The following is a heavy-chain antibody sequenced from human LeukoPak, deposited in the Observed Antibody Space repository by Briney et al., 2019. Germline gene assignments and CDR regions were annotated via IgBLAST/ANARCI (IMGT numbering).Heavy chain of an antibody. CDR2: NYAGDKT. CDR3: ASPGQYYDGSSHCYFDV. D-gene: IGHD3-22*01. CDR1: GFTVSNNY. V-gene: IGHV3-66*02. J-gene: IGHJ2*01. Sequence: GGSLRVSCAASGFTVSNNYISWVRQAPGKGLEWVSVNYAGDKTSYADSVKGRFTISRDNSKNTLYLQMNSLRAEDTAVYYCASPGQYYDGSSHCYFDVWGRGTVVTVSS.